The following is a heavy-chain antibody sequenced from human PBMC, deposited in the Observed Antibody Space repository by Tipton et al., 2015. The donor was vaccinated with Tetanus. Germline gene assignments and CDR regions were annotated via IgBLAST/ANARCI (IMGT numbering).Heavy chain of an antibody. CDR3: ASGSALDY. V-gene: IGHV3-21*01. CDR2: ISSTSSYI. J-gene: IGHJ4*02. D-gene: IGHD6-25*01. Sequence: SLRLSCEVSGFIFSSYTMNWVRQTPGKGLEWVSSISSTSSYIYYAASLTGRITISRDNAKSSLFLQLNSLRDEDTGVYYCASGSALDYWGQGILAAVSS. CDR1: GFIFSSYT.